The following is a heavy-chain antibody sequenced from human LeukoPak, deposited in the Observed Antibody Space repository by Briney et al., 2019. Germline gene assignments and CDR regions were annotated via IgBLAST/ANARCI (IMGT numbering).Heavy chain of an antibody. CDR1: GFTFSTYW. Sequence: GGSLRLSCEASGFTFSTYWMHWVRQAPGKGLDWGSRISSSGTSSTYADSVKGRFTISRDNAKNTLYLQMSSLKAEDTSVYYCVREIRITVAGVSRRFFDYWGQGTLVTASS. CDR2: ISSSGTSS. D-gene: IGHD6-19*01. V-gene: IGHV3-74*01. J-gene: IGHJ4*02. CDR3: VREIRITVAGVSRRFFDY.